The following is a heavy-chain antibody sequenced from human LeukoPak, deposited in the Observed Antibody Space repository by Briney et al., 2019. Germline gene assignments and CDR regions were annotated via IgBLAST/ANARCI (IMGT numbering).Heavy chain of an antibody. Sequence: PGGSLRLSCAASGFTVSSNYMSWVRQAPGKGLEWVSTISGSGGSTNYADSERGRFTISRDNSKNTLYLQMNSLRAEDTAIYYCAKPQYSSGHNNSFAFWGQGTMVTVSS. D-gene: IGHD6-19*01. CDR1: GFTVSSNY. CDR2: ISGSGGST. J-gene: IGHJ3*01. V-gene: IGHV3-23*01. CDR3: AKPQYSSGHNNSFAF.